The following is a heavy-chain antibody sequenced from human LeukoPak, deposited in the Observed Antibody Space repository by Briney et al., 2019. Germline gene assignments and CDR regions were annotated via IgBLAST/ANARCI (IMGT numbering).Heavy chain of an antibody. J-gene: IGHJ4*02. CDR1: GFTVSSTY. D-gene: IGHD3-22*01. Sequence: PGGSLRLSCAASGFTVSSTYMSWVRQAPGKGLEWVSVIYTGGSTYYADSVKGRFTISRDNAKSTLYLQMNSLRAEDTAVYYCARTGHSSGYYSPDFWGQGTLVTVSS. V-gene: IGHV3-53*01. CDR3: ARTGHSSGYYSPDF. CDR2: IYTGGST.